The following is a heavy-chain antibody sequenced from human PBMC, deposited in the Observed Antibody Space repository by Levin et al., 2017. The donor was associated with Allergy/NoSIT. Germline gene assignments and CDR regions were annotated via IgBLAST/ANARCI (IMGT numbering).Heavy chain of an antibody. V-gene: IGHV1-8*01. CDR1: GYTFTSYD. D-gene: IGHD6-6*01. CDR2: MNPNSGNT. J-gene: IGHJ6*02. CDR3: ARSYSSSFFGNYYYYYGMDV. Sequence: ASVKVSCKASGYTFTSYDINWVRQATGQGLEWMGWMNPNSGNTGYAQKFQGRVTMTRNTSISTAYMELSSLRSEDTAVYYCARSYSSSFFGNYYYYYGMDVWGQGTTVTVSS.